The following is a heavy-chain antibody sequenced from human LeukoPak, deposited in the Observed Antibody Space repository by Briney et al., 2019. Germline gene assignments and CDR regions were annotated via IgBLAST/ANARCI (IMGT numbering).Heavy chain of an antibody. J-gene: IGHJ6*02. CDR1: GFTFSSYS. V-gene: IGHV3-23*01. CDR3: AKDEYGAYYYYGMDV. Sequence: GGSLRLSCAASGFTFSSYSMNWVRQAPGKGLEWVSAISGSGGSTYYADSVKGRFTISRDNSKNTLYLQMNSLRAEDTAVYYCAKDEYGAYYYYGMDVWGQGTTVTVSS. CDR2: ISGSGGST. D-gene: IGHD4-17*01.